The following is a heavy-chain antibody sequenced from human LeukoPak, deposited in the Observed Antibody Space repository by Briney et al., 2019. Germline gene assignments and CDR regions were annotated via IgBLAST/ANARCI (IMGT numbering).Heavy chain of an antibody. CDR2: ISGSGGST. CDR3: AKGNRIVVVVAATSDY. D-gene: IGHD2-15*01. CDR1: GFTFSSYA. J-gene: IGHJ4*02. Sequence: GGSLRLSCAASGFTFSSYAMSWVRQAPGKGLEWVSAISGSGGSTYYADSVKGRFTISRDNSKNTLYLQMNSLRAEDTAVYYCAKGNRIVVVVAATSDYWGQGTLVTVSS. V-gene: IGHV3-23*01.